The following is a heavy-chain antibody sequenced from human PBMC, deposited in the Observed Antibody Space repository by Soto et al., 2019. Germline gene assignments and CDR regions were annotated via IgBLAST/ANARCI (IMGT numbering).Heavy chain of an antibody. CDR3: ARVYGYNYGYSFDY. V-gene: IGHV4-30-2*01. CDR2: IYHSGTT. Sequence: PSETLSLTCDVSGGSIIIGGYSWSWIRQPPGKGLEWIGYIYHSGTTYYNPSLKSRVIISVDRSKNQFSLKLSSVTAADTAVYYCARVYGYNYGYSFDYWGLGILVTVYS. D-gene: IGHD5-18*01. J-gene: IGHJ4*02. CDR1: GGSIIIGGYS.